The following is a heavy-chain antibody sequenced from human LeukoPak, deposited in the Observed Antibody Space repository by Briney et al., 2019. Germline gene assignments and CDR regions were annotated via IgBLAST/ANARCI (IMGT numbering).Heavy chain of an antibody. J-gene: IGHJ4*02. CDR2: IKSKSDGETK. V-gene: IGHV3-15*01. Sequence: PGGSLRLSYSASGFTFKYYCMLWLRQAPGKGPEWVGRIKSKSDGETKDYAAAVKSRFSLSRDDSINTVYLQMTSLKTDDTAVYFSTTLVGGPSYWGQGTLVTVSS. D-gene: IGHD1-26*01. CDR1: GFTFKYYC. CDR3: TTLVGGPSY.